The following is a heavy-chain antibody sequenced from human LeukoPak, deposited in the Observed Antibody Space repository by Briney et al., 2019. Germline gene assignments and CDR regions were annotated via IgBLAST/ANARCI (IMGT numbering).Heavy chain of an antibody. Sequence: PGGSLRLSCTASGFTFGDYAMSWVRQAPGKGLEWVGFIRSKAYGGTTEYAASVKGRFTISRDDSKSIAYLQMNSLKTEDTAVYCCTRDPGYCSSTSCHNWFDPWGQGTLVTVSS. CDR1: GFTFGDYA. CDR2: IRSKAYGGTT. V-gene: IGHV3-49*04. CDR3: TRDPGYCSSTSCHNWFDP. D-gene: IGHD2-2*03. J-gene: IGHJ5*02.